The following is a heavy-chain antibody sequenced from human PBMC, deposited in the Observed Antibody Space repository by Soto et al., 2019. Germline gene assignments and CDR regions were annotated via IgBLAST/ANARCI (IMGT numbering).Heavy chain of an antibody. J-gene: IGHJ3*02. CDR2: IIPNYAAA. CDR1: GGSFNNYA. D-gene: IGHD4-17*01. V-gene: IGHV1-69*06. CDR3: ARYWNAGTLYGAFDI. Sequence: QVQLVQSGAEVRKPGSSVQVSCEASGGSFNNYAISWLRQAPGQGLEWMGGIIPNYAAANSAQKFRGRLTINADKATNTAYMELNSLRPEDTATYYCARYWNAGTLYGAFDIWGQGTTVIVS.